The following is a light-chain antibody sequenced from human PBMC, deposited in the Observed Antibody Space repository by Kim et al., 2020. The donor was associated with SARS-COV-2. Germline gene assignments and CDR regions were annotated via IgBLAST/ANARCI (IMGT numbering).Light chain of an antibody. CDR3: QSYDSSLSVVV. CDR1: SSNIGAGYD. J-gene: IGLJ2*01. V-gene: IGLV1-40*01. CDR2: GNW. Sequence: RVTISCTGSSSNIGAGYDVHWYQQLPGTDPKLLIYGNWNRPSGVPDRLSGSKSGTSASLAITGLQAEDEADYYCQSYDSSLSVVVFGGGTQLTVL.